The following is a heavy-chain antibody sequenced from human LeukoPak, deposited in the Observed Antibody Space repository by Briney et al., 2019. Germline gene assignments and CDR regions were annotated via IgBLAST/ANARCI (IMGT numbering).Heavy chain of an antibody. V-gene: IGHV4-39*01. CDR2: IYYTGTT. J-gene: IGHJ3*01. D-gene: IGHD2-15*01. CDR1: GASITTSDHY. CDR3: ARHLCFFDVSGHVFDL. Sequence: PSETLSLTCSVSGASITTSDHYWGWIRRPPGKRLEWIASIYYTGTTSYNPSLKSRASISVDTSNNQFSLRLSSVTAADTAVYFCARHLCFFDVSGHVFDLWGQGTVVTVSS.